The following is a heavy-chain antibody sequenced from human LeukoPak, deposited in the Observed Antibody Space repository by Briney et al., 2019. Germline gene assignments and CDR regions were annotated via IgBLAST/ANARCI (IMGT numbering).Heavy chain of an antibody. V-gene: IGHV3-23*01. CDR2: ISGSGGST. D-gene: IGHD2-15*01. CDR3: AKDSDIVVVVAAMGY. Sequence: GGSLRLSCAASGFTFSSYAMSWVRQAPGKGLEWVSAISGSGGSTYYADSVKGRFTISRDNSKNTLYLQMNSLRAEDTAVYYCAKDSDIVVVVAAMGYWGQGTLVTVSS. J-gene: IGHJ4*02. CDR1: GFTFSSYA.